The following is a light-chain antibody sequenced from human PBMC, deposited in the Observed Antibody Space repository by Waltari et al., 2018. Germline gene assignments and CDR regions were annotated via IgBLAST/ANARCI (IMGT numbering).Light chain of an antibody. J-gene: IGLJ3*02. CDR3: ASWDDSLSVVL. V-gene: IGLV1-44*01. CDR1: SSNIGSNT. CDR2: TNN. Sequence: QTALTQPPSTSGTPGQRVTISCSGSSSNIGSNTVNWYQHLPGTAPKLLIYTNNRRPSWVPDRFSASKSGTSASLAISGLQSEDEAHYYCASWDDSLSVVLFGGGTKLTVL.